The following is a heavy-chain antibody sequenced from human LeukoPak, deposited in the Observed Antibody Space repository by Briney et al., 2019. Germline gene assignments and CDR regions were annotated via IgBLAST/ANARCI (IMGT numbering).Heavy chain of an antibody. V-gene: IGHV3-23*01. CDR1: GFTFSSYA. Sequence: PGGSLRLSCAASGFTFSSYAMSWVRQAPGKGLEWVSAISGSGGSTYYADSVKGRFTISRDNSKNTPYLQMNSLRAEDTAVYYCAKSFRGGYYYYYGMDVWGQGTTVTVSS. J-gene: IGHJ6*02. CDR2: ISGSGGST. D-gene: IGHD3-10*01. CDR3: AKSFRGGYYYYYGMDV.